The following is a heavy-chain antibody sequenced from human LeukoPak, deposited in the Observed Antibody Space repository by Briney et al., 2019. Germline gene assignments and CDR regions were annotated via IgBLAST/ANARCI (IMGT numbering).Heavy chain of an antibody. CDR3: ARRVGDPALFDY. CDR2: IYYSGPT. CDR1: GGSISSSSYY. D-gene: IGHD1-26*01. J-gene: IGHJ4*02. Sequence: SETLSLTCTVSGGSISSSSYYWGWVRQPPGRGLEWIGSIYYSGPTYYHPSLKSRVTISVDPSKNQFSLTLSSVTAADTAVYYCARRVGDPALFDYWGQGTLVTVSS. V-gene: IGHV4-39*01.